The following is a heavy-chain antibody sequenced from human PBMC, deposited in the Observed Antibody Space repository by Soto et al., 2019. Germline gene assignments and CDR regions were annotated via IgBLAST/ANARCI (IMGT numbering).Heavy chain of an antibody. Sequence: GGSLRLSCAVSGFTFSSYEMNWVRQAPGKGLEWASYIGTSGKTIYYADSVRGRFTISRDNAKNSLYLQMNSLRAEDTAVYFCARDPAVYSGKFDYGLDVWGRGTTVTVSS. CDR1: GFTFSSYE. CDR2: IGTSGKTI. J-gene: IGHJ6*02. V-gene: IGHV3-48*03. CDR3: ARDPAVYSGKFDYGLDV. D-gene: IGHD2-2*01.